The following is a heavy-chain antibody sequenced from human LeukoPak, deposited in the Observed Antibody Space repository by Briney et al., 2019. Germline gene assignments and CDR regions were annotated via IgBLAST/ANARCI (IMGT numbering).Heavy chain of an antibody. CDR1: GGSVSSSGSY. D-gene: IGHD3-10*01. CDR2: IYYSGTT. J-gene: IGHJ4*02. V-gene: IGHV4-39*01. CDR3: ARTYYGSENYYDY. Sequence: SETLSLTCTVSGGSVSSSGSYWGWIRHPPRKGLELIGSIYYSGTTYYNPSLKSRVTISVDTSKSQFSLKLTSVTAADTALYYCARTYYGSENYYDYWGQGILVTVSS.